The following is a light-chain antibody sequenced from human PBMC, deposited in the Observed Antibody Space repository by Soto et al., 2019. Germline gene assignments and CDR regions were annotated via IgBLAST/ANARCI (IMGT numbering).Light chain of an antibody. J-gene: IGKJ1*01. Sequence: EIVLTQSPATLSLSPGERATLSCRASPSVSSYLAWYQQKPGQAPRLLIYDASNRATGISARFSGSGSGTDFTLTISSLEPEDFAVYYCQQRSNWPPWTFGQGTKVEIK. CDR2: DAS. V-gene: IGKV3-11*01. CDR3: QQRSNWPPWT. CDR1: PSVSSY.